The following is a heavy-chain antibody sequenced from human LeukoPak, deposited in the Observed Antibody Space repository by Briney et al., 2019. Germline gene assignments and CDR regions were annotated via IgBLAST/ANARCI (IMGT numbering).Heavy chain of an antibody. CDR2: INSDGSST. CDR3: AVVRGVIDY. J-gene: IGHJ4*02. Sequence: PGGSLRLSCAASGFTFSNAWMSWVRQAPGKGLVWVSRINSDGSSTSYADSVKGRFTISRDNAKNTLYLQMNSLRAEDTAVYYCAVVRGVIDYWGQGTLVTVSS. D-gene: IGHD3-10*01. CDR1: GFTFSNAW. V-gene: IGHV3-74*01.